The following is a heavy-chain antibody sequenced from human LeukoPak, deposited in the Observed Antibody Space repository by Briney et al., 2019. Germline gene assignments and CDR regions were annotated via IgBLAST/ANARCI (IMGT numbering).Heavy chain of an antibody. CDR2: ISSSGNTI. V-gene: IGHV3-48*03. D-gene: IGHD3-10*01. CDR1: GFTFSRYE. Sequence: PGGSLRLSCAASGFTFSRYEMNWVRQAPGKGLEWVSYISSSGNTIYYADSVKGRFTISRDNAKNSLYLQMNSLRAEDTAVYYCAKDLSDHPSGPRDIWGQGTMVTVSS. J-gene: IGHJ3*02. CDR3: AKDLSDHPSGPRDI.